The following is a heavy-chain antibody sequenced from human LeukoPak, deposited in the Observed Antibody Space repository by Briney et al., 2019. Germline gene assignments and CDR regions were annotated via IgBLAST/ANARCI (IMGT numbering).Heavy chain of an antibody. Sequence: SETLSLTCAVYGGSFSGYYWSWIRQPPGKGLEWIGEINHSGSTNYNPSLKSRVTISVDTSKNQFSLKLSSVTAADTAVYYCARGRRSFGGAFDYWGQGTLVTVSP. CDR1: GGSFSGYY. J-gene: IGHJ4*02. V-gene: IGHV4-34*01. CDR3: ARGRRSFGGAFDY. CDR2: INHSGST. D-gene: IGHD3-10*01.